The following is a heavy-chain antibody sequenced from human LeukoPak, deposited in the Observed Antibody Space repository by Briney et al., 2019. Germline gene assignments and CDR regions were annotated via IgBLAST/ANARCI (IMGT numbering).Heavy chain of an antibody. D-gene: IGHD1-1*01. CDR3: ARETGTPRDAFDI. CDR1: GFTFSSYW. V-gene: IGHV3-74*01. CDR2: INSDGSST. Sequence: QSGGSLRLSCAASGFTFSSYWMHWVRQAPGKGLVWVSRINSDGSSTSYADSVKGRFTISRDNAKNTLYLQMNSLRAEDTAVYYCARETGTPRDAFDIWGQGTMVTVSS. J-gene: IGHJ3*02.